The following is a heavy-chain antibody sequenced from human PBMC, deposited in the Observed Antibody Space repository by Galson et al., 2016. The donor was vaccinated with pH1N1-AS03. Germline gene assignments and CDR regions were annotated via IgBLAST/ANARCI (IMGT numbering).Heavy chain of an antibody. J-gene: IGHJ4*02. CDR1: GITFSTYW. V-gene: IGHV3-7*01. CDR3: ARDGPPQGISVAGSFDF. Sequence: SLRLSCAASGITFSTYWMSWVRQAPGKGLEWVANIKLDGSEKYYVDSVKGRFTISRDNAKNSLFLRMNSLRDEDTAVYYCARDGPPQGISVAGSFDFWGQGTLVTVSS. D-gene: IGHD6-19*01. CDR2: IKLDGSEK.